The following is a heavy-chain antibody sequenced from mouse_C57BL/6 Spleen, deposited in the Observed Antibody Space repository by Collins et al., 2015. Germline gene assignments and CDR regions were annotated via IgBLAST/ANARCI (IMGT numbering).Heavy chain of an antibody. CDR2: IYPGSGNT. J-gene: IGHJ2*01. V-gene: IGHV1-76*01. Sequence: QVQLKQSGAELLRPGASVKLSCKASGYIFTGYYINWMKQRPGQGLEWIARIYPGSGNTYYNEKFKGKATLTAEKSSSTAYMQLSSLTSEDSAVYFCTRGGGGYFDYWGQGTTLTVSS. CDR3: TRGGGGYFDY. CDR1: GYIFTGYY.